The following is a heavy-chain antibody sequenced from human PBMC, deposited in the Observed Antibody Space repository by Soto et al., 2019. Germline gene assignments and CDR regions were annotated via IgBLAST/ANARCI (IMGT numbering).Heavy chain of an antibody. D-gene: IGHD3-22*01. CDR3: ARGYYYDSSGYYYVDAFDF. Sequence: PSETLSLTCAVSGGSISSGGYSWSWIRQPPGKGLEWIGYIYHSGSTYYNPSLKGRVTISVDRSKNQFSLKLSSVTAADTAVYYCARGYYYDSSGYYYVDAFDFWGQGTMVTVS. CDR1: GGSISSGGYS. CDR2: IYHSGST. J-gene: IGHJ3*01. V-gene: IGHV4-30-2*01.